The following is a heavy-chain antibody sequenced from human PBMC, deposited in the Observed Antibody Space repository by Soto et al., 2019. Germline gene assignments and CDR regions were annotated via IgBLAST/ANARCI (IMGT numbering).Heavy chain of an antibody. Sequence: ASVKVSCKASGYTFTSYYMHWVRQAPGQGLEWMGIINPSGGSTRYAQKFQGRVTMTRDTSTSTVYVELSSLRCEDTAVYYCAREVSAFGVVISAPIDYWGQGTLVTVS. CDR2: INPSGGST. CDR1: GYTFTSYY. J-gene: IGHJ4*02. D-gene: IGHD3-3*01. CDR3: AREVSAFGVVISAPIDY. V-gene: IGHV1-46*01.